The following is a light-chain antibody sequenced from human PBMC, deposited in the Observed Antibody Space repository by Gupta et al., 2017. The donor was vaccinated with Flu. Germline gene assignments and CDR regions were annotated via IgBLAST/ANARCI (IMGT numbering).Light chain of an antibody. CDR3: MQALQTPRLT. CDR1: QSLLHSNGYNY. V-gene: IGKV2-28*01. CDR2: LGS. J-gene: IGKJ4*01. Sequence: DIVITQSPLSLPVTPGEPAPISCRSSQSLLHSNGYNYLDWYLQKPGQSPQLLIYLGSNRASGVPDRFSGSGSGTDFTLKISRVEAEDVGVYYCMQALQTPRLTFGGGTKVEIK.